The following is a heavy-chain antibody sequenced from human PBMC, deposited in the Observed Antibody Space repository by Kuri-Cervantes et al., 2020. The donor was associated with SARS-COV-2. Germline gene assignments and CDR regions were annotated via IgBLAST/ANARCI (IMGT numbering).Heavy chain of an antibody. CDR3: AIILGRPMNSSSWIIYYCYMDV. D-gene: IGHD6-13*01. Sequence: TFSLTCDVYGGSFLGYYWSWIRQPPGKGREWTGAINHSGSTYYNPSLKSRVTISPDTSKNQFSLKLSSVTAADTAVYYCAIILGRPMNSSSWIIYYCYMDVWGKGTTVTVSS. V-gene: IGHV4-34*01. J-gene: IGHJ6*03. CDR2: INHSGST. CDR1: GGSFLGYY.